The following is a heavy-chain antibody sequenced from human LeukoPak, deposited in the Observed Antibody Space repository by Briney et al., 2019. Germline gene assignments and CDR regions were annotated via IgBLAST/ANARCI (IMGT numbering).Heavy chain of an antibody. Sequence: KPSETLSLTCSVPGASISSRYWGWIRQPAGKGLGGIGRVYTRGSTQYNPSLKSRVIMSIDTSRNQFSLRLNSVTAADTAVYYCARAKGRDVVATRERYFDLWGRGILVTVS. CDR2: VYTRGST. CDR3: ARAKGRDVVATRERYFDL. D-gene: IGHD2-21*02. J-gene: IGHJ2*01. CDR1: GASISSRY. V-gene: IGHV4-4*07.